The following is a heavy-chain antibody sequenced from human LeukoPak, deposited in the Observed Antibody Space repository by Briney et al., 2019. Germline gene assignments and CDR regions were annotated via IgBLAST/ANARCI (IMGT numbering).Heavy chain of an antibody. CDR2: INPNSGGT. Sequence: ASVKVSCKASGYTFTGYYMHWVRQAPRQGLGWMGWINPNSGGTNYAQKFQGRVTMTRDTSISTAYMELSRLRSDDTAVYYCARDLTMLRGVIRDYWGQGTLVTVSS. CDR1: GYTFTGYY. D-gene: IGHD3-10*01. J-gene: IGHJ4*02. CDR3: ARDLTMLRGVIRDY. V-gene: IGHV1-2*02.